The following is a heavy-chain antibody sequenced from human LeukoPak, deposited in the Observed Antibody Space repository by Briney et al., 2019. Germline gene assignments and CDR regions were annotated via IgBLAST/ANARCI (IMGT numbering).Heavy chain of an antibody. CDR3: ARLRGYDSSGYYSTYFDS. D-gene: IGHD3-22*01. J-gene: IGHJ4*02. V-gene: IGHV4-4*09. CDR1: GGSISSYY. CDR2: IYTSGST. Sequence: SETLSLTCTVSGGSISSYYWSWIRQPPGKGLEWIGYIYTSGSTNYNPSLKSRVTISVDTSKNQFSLKLSSVTAADTAVYYCARLRGYDSSGYYSTYFDSWGQGTLVTVSS.